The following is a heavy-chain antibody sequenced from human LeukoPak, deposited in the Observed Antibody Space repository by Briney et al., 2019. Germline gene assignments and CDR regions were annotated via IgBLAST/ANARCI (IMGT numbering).Heavy chain of an antibody. CDR3: ARDLRVRSEPARSNIVVVTAPPGY. CDR2: INPNSGGT. D-gene: IGHD2-21*02. Sequence: ASVKVSCKASGYTFTGYYMHWVRQAPGQGLEWMGWINPNSGGTNYAQKFQGRVTMTRDTSISTAYMELSRLRSDDTAVYYCARDLRVRSEPARSNIVVVTAPPGYWGQGTLVTVSS. CDR1: GYTFTGYY. J-gene: IGHJ4*02. V-gene: IGHV1-2*02.